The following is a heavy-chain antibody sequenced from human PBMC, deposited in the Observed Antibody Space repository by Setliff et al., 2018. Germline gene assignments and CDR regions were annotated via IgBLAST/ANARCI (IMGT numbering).Heavy chain of an antibody. V-gene: IGHV4-34*01. J-gene: IGHJ4*02. CDR2: INHSGTT. CDR1: GGTFSAYY. Sequence: SETLSLTCAAYGGTFSAYYWTWIRQPPGKGLEWIGEINHSGTTNYHPSLRSRVTISVDTSKNQFSLKVTSVTAADTSVYFCARGRNVAARLLDSWGQGTLVTVSS. CDR3: ARGRNVAARLLDS. D-gene: IGHD6-6*01.